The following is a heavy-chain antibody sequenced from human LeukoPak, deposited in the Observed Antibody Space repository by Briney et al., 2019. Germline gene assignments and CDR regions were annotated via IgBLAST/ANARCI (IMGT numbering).Heavy chain of an antibody. D-gene: IGHD2-2*02. Sequence: SETLSLTCAVYGGSFSGYYWSWIRQPPGKGLEWIGEINHSGSTNYNPSLKSRVTISVDTSKNQFSLKLSSVTAADTAVYYCAKNRGPYTSCYSPWGQGTLVTVSS. J-gene: IGHJ5*02. CDR3: AKNRGPYTSCYSP. CDR1: GGSFSGYY. V-gene: IGHV4-34*01. CDR2: INHSGST.